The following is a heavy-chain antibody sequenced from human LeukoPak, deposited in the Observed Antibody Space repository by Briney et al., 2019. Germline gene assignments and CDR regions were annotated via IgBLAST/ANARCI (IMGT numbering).Heavy chain of an antibody. Sequence: GGSLRLSCAASGFTFSSYAMSWVRQAPGKGLEWVSAISGSGGSTYYADSVKGRFTISRDNPKSTLYLQMNSLRAEDTAVYYCANSRYDILTGYPTPLDYWGQGTLVTVSS. D-gene: IGHD3-9*01. V-gene: IGHV3-23*01. CDR3: ANSRYDILTGYPTPLDY. CDR2: ISGSGGST. J-gene: IGHJ4*02. CDR1: GFTFSSYA.